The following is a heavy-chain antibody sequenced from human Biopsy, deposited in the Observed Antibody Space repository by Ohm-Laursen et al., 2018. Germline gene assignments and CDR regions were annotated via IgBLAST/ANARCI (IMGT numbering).Heavy chain of an antibody. D-gene: IGHD1-26*01. CDR2: ISSSGSTK. J-gene: IGHJ4*02. V-gene: IGHV3-48*03. Sequence: SLRLSCSASGFTFSSYEMNWVRQAPGKGLEWVSYISSSGSTKYHAESVKGRFTISRDNAKNSLYLQMNSLRAKDTALYYCARDSWWELLPNPTQPFDYWGQGTLVTVSS. CDR3: ARDSWWELLPNPTQPFDY. CDR1: GFTFSSYE.